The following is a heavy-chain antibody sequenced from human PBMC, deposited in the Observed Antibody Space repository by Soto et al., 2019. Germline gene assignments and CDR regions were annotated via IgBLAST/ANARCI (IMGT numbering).Heavy chain of an antibody. D-gene: IGHD3-16*02. CDR2: IYHSGST. J-gene: IGHJ4*02. CDR1: GYSISSGYY. V-gene: IGHV4-38-2*01. CDR3: ASELSGIREGIPTPYYFDY. Sequence: PSETLSLTCAVSGYSISSGYYWGWIRQPPGKGLEWIGSIYHSGSTYYNPSLKSRVTISVDTSKNQFSLKLSSVTAADTAVYYCASELSGIREGIPTPYYFDYWGQGTLVTVSS.